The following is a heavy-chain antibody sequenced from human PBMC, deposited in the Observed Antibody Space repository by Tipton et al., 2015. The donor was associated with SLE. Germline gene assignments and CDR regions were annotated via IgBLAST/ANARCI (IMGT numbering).Heavy chain of an antibody. Sequence: TLSLTCAVSGGSISSGGYSWSWIRQPPGKGLEWIGYIYHSGSTYYNPSLKSRVTISVDRSKNQFSLKLSSVTAADTAVYYCAKKYSSSSHDYFDYWGQGTLVTVSS. CDR1: GGSISSGGYS. D-gene: IGHD6-6*01. CDR2: IYHSGST. V-gene: IGHV4-30-2*01. CDR3: AKKYSSSSHDYFDY. J-gene: IGHJ4*02.